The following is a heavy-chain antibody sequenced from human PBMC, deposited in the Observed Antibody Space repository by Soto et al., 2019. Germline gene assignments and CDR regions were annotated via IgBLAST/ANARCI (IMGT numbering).Heavy chain of an antibody. CDR2: ISGSGGST. Sequence: PGGSLRLSCAASGFTFSSYAMSWVRQAPGKGLEWVSAISGSGGSTYYADSVKGRFTISRDNSKNTLYLQMNSLRAEDTAVYYCAREIPTYYYDSSGFPYFDYWGQGTLVTVSS. J-gene: IGHJ4*02. D-gene: IGHD3-22*01. CDR1: GFTFSSYA. V-gene: IGHV3-23*01. CDR3: AREIPTYYYDSSGFPYFDY.